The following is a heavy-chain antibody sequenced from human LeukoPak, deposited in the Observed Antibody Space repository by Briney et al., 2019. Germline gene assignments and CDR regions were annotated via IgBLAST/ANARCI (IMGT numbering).Heavy chain of an antibody. V-gene: IGHV3-23*01. CDR2: ISGSGEST. Sequence: GGSLRLSCVASGFTFSSYEMSWVRQAPGKGLEWVSEISGSGESTLYADSVKGRITISRDNSKNTLYLQMNSLRAEDTAVYYCAKAIYASGSPYTSIDYWGQGTLVTVSS. D-gene: IGHD3-10*01. CDR1: GFTFSSYE. J-gene: IGHJ4*02. CDR3: AKAIYASGSPYTSIDY.